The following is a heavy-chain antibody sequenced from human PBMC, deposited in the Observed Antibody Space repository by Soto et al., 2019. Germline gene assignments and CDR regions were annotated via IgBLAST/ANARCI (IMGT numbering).Heavy chain of an antibody. CDR3: ARDSSPGASGSWDWFAP. V-gene: IGHV1-18*01. Sequence: GASVKVSCKASGYTFTSYGISWVRQAPGQGLEWMGWISAYNGNTNYAQKLQGRVTMTTDTSTSTAYMELRSLRSDDTAVYYCARDSSPGASGSWDWFAPWGQETLVTFPS. J-gene: IGHJ5*02. D-gene: IGHD3-10*01. CDR1: GYTFTSYG. CDR2: ISAYNGNT.